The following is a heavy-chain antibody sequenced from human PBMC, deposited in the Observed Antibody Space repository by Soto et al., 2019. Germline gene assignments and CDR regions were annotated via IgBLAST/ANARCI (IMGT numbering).Heavy chain of an antibody. D-gene: IGHD5-12*01. CDR2: ISYDGSNK. CDR1: GFTFSSYA. CDR3: AGGDGYHSPPPY. V-gene: IGHV3-30-3*01. Sequence: QVQLVESGGGVVQPGRSLRLSCAASGFTFSSYAMHWVRQAPGKGLEWVAVISYDGSNKYYADSVKGRFTISRDNSKNTLYLQMNSLRAEDTAGYYCAGGDGYHSPPPYWGQGTLVTVSS. J-gene: IGHJ4*02.